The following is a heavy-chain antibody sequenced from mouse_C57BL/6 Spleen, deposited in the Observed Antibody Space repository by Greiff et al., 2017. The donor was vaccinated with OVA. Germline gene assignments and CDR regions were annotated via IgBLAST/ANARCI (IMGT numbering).Heavy chain of an antibody. CDR2: IDPNSGGT. J-gene: IGHJ4*01. D-gene: IGHD2-5*01. CDR1: GYTFTSYW. Sequence: QVQLKESGAELVKPGASVKLSCKASGYTFTSYWMHWVKQRPGRGLEWIGRIDPNSGGTKYNEKFKSKATLTVDKPSSTAYMQLSSLTSEDSAVYYCARGRDYSNSYGAMDYWGQGTSVTVSS. V-gene: IGHV1-72*01. CDR3: ARGRDYSNSYGAMDY.